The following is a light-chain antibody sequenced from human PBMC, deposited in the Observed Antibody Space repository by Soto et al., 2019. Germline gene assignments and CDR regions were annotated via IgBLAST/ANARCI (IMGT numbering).Light chain of an antibody. Sequence: GARVTITCRASRDISTWLAWYQQKPGKAPKLLIYGASNLQSGVPSRFSGRGSGTDFTLTISSLQPEDFGTYYCQQANSFPFIFDQGTQVDIK. V-gene: IGKV1D-12*01. CDR2: GAS. J-gene: IGKJ2*01. CDR1: RDISTW. CDR3: QQANSFPFI.